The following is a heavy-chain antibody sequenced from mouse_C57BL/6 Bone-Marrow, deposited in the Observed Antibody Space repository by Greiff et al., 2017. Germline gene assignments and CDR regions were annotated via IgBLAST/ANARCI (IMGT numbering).Heavy chain of an antibody. CDR1: GYTFTSYG. V-gene: IGHV1-81*01. Sequence: VQLQQSGAELARPGASVKLSCKASGYTFTSYGISWVKQRPGQGLEWIGEIYPRSGNTYYNEKFKGKATLTADKSSSTAYMALRRLTSEDSAVYFCASGWLLPYYYAMDYWGQGTSVTVSS. CDR2: IYPRSGNT. CDR3: ASGWLLPYYYAMDY. J-gene: IGHJ4*01. D-gene: IGHD2-3*01.